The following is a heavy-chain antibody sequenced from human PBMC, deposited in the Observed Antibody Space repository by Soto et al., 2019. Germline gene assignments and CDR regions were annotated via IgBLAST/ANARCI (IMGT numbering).Heavy chain of an antibody. Sequence: SGPTLVNPTQTLTLTCTFSGFSLSTSGVGVGWIRQPPGKALEWLALIYWDDDKRYSPSLKSRLTITKDTSKNQVVLTMTNMDPVDTATYYCAHTDTWGYYYDSSGYFLWFDPWGQGTLVTVSS. CDR2: IYWDDDK. D-gene: IGHD3-22*01. V-gene: IGHV2-5*02. CDR3: AHTDTWGYYYDSSGYFLWFDP. J-gene: IGHJ5*02. CDR1: GFSLSTSGVG.